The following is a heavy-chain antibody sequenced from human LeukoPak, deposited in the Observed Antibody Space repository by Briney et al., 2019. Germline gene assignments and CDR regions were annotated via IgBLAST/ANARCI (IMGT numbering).Heavy chain of an antibody. CDR2: ITSTSDTI. CDR1: GFTFSVYS. Sequence: PGGSLRLSCEASGFTFSVYSMNWVRQAPGEGLEWLSYITSTSDTIYYADSVKGRFTSSRDNAKNSVYLQMNSLRAEDTAVYYCARSSGYPFFDYWGQGTLVTVSS. J-gene: IGHJ4*02. CDR3: ARSSGYPFFDY. D-gene: IGHD3-22*01. V-gene: IGHV3-48*01.